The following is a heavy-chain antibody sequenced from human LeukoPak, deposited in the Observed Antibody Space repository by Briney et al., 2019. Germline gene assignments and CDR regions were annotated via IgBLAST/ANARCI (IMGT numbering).Heavy chain of an antibody. CDR1: GSTFSDYH. V-gene: IGHV1-2*02. CDR3: AREGLDAFDI. D-gene: IGHD3/OR15-3a*01. CDR2: INPKSGDA. Sequence: GASVKVSCKASGSTFSDYHINWVRQASGQGPEWMGWINPKSGDAKYGQAFQGRVTMTRDTSISTAYMELSRLRSDDTAVYYCAREGLDAFDIWGQGTMVTVSS. J-gene: IGHJ3*02.